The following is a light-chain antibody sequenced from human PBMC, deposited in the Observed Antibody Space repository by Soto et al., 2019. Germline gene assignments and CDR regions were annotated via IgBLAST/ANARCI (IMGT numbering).Light chain of an antibody. J-gene: IGKJ2*01. CDR3: QQSYNMPYT. CDR1: QDIRTF. Sequence: DIQMTQSPSSLSASVGDRVTITCRASQDIRTFLNWYQQTPGKAPKLLIFAASTLQSGVPSSFNGTGSGTDFTLTLRSPQPEDSATYYSQQSYNMPYTFGQGTKLHIK. CDR2: AAS. V-gene: IGKV1-39*01.